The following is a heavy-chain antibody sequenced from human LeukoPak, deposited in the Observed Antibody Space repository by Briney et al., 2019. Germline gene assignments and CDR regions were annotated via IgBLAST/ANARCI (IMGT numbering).Heavy chain of an antibody. CDR1: GGSISNSSYY. CDR3: ARVEGSGYRLFDY. Sequence: PSETLSLTCTVSGGSISNSSYYWGWIRQPPGKGLEWIGNIYYSGSTYYNPSLKSRVTISVDTSKNQFSLKLTPVTAADTAVYYCARVEGSGYRLFDYWGQGTLVTVSS. V-gene: IGHV4-39*07. D-gene: IGHD3-22*01. CDR2: IYYSGST. J-gene: IGHJ4*02.